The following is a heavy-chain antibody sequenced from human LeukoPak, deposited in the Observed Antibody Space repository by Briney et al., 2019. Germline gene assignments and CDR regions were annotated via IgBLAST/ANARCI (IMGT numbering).Heavy chain of an antibody. CDR1: GFSLSTSSMC. D-gene: IGHD1-26*01. CDR3: ARIRSGSYSLDY. Sequence: SGPTLVNPTQTLTLTCTFSGFSLSTSSMCVGWIRQPPGKALEWLARIDWDDDKYYSTSLKTRLTISKDTSKNQVVLTMTNMDPVDTATYYCARIRSGSYSLDYRGQGTLVIVSS. V-gene: IGHV2-70*11. J-gene: IGHJ4*02. CDR2: IDWDDDK.